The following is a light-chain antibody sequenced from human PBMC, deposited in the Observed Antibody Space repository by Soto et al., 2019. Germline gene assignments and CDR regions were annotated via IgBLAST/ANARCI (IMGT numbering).Light chain of an antibody. CDR3: HQYHNFPRT. J-gene: IGKJ1*01. Sequence: DIEMTQSPSTLSASVGDRVTMTCRASQSINGWLAWYQQTKGQAPNLLIYKASTLESGVPSRFRGSGSGTEFTLTVSRLQPDDFSTYYCHQYHNFPRTFGQGTKVDIK. CDR2: KAS. V-gene: IGKV1-5*03. CDR1: QSINGW.